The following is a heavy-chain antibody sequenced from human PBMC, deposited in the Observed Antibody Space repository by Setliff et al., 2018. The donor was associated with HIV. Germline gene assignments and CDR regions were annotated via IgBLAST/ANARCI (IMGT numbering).Heavy chain of an antibody. Sequence: SETLSLTCTVSGGSIWNYYWSWIRQPPGKGLEWIGTIYYSGSTYYNPSLKSRVTISTDTSKNQFSLKLTSVTAADTAMYFCARDATSEGYMDVWGKGTTVTVSS. V-gene: IGHV4-39*02. J-gene: IGHJ6*03. CDR1: GGSIWNYY. CDR3: ARDATSEGYMDV. CDR2: IYYSGST.